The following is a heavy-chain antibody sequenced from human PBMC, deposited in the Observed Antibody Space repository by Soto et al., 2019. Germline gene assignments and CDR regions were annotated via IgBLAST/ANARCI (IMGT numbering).Heavy chain of an antibody. CDR2: IGTAGDT. CDR1: GFTFSSYD. J-gene: IGHJ2*01. Sequence: PGGPLRLSCAAAGFTFSSYDMHWVRQATGKGLEWVSAIGTAGDTFYPGSVKGRFTISRENAKNSLYLQMNSLRDEDTAVYYCARTDSSGYYAYWYFDLWGRGTLVTVSS. V-gene: IGHV3-13*01. D-gene: IGHD3-22*01. CDR3: ARTDSSGYYAYWYFDL.